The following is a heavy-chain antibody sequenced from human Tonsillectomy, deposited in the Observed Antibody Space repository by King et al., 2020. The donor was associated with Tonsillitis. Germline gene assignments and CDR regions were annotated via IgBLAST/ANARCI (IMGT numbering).Heavy chain of an antibody. Sequence: VQLVESGGVVVQPGGSLRLSCAASGFTFDDYTMHWVRQAPGKGLEWVSLISWDGGSTYYADSVKGRFTISRDNSKNSLYLQMNSLRTEDTALYYCAKGPHYDILTGYYRVVAAPPDYWGQGTLVTVSS. D-gene: IGHD3-9*01. J-gene: IGHJ4*02. CDR2: ISWDGGST. CDR3: AKGPHYDILTGYYRVVAAPPDY. CDR1: GFTFDDYT. V-gene: IGHV3-43*01.